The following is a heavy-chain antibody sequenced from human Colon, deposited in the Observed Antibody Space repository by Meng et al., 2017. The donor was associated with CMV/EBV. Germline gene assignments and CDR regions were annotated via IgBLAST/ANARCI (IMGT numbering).Heavy chain of an antibody. CDR1: GYTFTRYY. J-gene: IGHJ5*02. CDR3: ARGVVDVRMAQTTWFDP. V-gene: IGHV1-46*01. Sequence: ASVKVSCKASGYTFTRYYMHWVRQAPGQGLEWLGMINPSGGGTNYAQKFQGRVTMTRDTSTSTVYLEVSSLRSEDTAVYYYARGVVDVRMAQTTWFDPWGQGTQVTVSS. D-gene: IGHD2-15*01. CDR2: INPSGGGT.